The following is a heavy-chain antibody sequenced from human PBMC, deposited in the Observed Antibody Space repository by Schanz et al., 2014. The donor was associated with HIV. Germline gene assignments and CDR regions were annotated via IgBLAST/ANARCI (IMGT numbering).Heavy chain of an antibody. J-gene: IGHJ4*02. CDR1: GYTFTSYD. CDR3: ARVPTHYYGSGSYYPFDY. V-gene: IGHV1-8*01. D-gene: IGHD3-10*01. CDR2: MNPNNGNT. Sequence: QVQLVQSGAEVKKPGASVKVSCKASGYTFTSYDINWVRQATGQGLEWMGWMNPNNGNTGYAQKFQGRVTMTGDTSIDTAYLVLSSLRSEDTAVYFCARVPTHYYGSGSYYPFDYWGQGTLVAVSS.